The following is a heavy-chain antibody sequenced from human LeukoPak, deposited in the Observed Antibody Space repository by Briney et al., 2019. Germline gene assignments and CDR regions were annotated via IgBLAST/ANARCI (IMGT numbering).Heavy chain of an antibody. V-gene: IGHV2-5*02. CDR1: GFSLSTSGVG. D-gene: IGHD3-22*01. J-gene: IGHJ4*02. CDR2: IYWDDDK. CDR3: AHTGPDGQTYYYDSSGYYYSYYFDY. Sequence: SGPTLVNPTQTLTLTCTFSGFSLSTSGVGVGWIRQPPGKALEWLALIYWDDDKRYSPSLKSRLTITKDTSKNQVVLTMTNMDPVDTATYYCAHTGPDGQTYYYDSSGYYYSYYFDYWGQGALVTVSS.